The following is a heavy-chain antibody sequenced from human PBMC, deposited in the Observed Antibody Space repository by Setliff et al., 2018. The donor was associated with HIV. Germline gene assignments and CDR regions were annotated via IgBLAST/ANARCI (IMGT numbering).Heavy chain of an antibody. D-gene: IGHD6-19*01. Sequence: GGSLRLSCAASGFTFSSYAMNWVRQAPGKGLEWVSAISGSGESTYYADSVKGRFTISRDNSKNTLYLQMNSLRPEDTAFYYCAKDVHIAVAAGLDHWGQGTLVTVSS. V-gene: IGHV3-23*01. CDR1: GFTFSSYA. CDR2: ISGSGEST. CDR3: AKDVHIAVAAGLDH. J-gene: IGHJ4*02.